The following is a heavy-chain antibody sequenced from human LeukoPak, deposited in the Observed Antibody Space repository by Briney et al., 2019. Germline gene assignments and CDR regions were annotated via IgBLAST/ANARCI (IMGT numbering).Heavy chain of an antibody. CDR1: GFTFSNYP. Sequence: PGGSLRLSCAASGFTFSNYPMHWVRQVPGKGPEYVSAVTSDGVKTYYANSVKGRFTISRDNSKSTLSLQMGNLRAEDMAVYYCARVGSWGAYDLWGQGTMVTVSS. J-gene: IGHJ3*01. D-gene: IGHD1-26*01. CDR3: ARVGSWGAYDL. CDR2: VTSDGVKT. V-gene: IGHV3-64*01.